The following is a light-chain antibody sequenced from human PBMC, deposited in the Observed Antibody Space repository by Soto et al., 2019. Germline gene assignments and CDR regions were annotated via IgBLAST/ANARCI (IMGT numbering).Light chain of an antibody. Sequence: QSVLTQPHSVSGAPGQRVTISCTGSSSNIGAGYDVHWYQPLPGPAPKLLISGNSNRPSGVPDRFSGSTSGTSASLAITGLQAEYDADCYCQPYDRSLSAYVFGTGTKVTGL. CDR2: GNS. V-gene: IGLV1-40*01. CDR3: QPYDRSLSAYV. CDR1: SSNIGAGYD. J-gene: IGLJ1*01.